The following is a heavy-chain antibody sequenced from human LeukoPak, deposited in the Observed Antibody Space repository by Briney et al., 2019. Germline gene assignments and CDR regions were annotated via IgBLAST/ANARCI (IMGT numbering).Heavy chain of an antibody. J-gene: IGHJ4*02. Sequence: GGSLRLSCAASGFTFGSYSMNWVRQAPGKGLEWVSYIHSSGHTIYYADSVKGRFTISRDNAKNTLYLQMNSLRAEDTAVYYCARDHRGVRDYFDYWGQGTLVTVSS. V-gene: IGHV3-48*01. CDR3: ARDHRGVRDYFDY. CDR1: GFTFGSYS. D-gene: IGHD3-10*01. CDR2: IHSSGHTI.